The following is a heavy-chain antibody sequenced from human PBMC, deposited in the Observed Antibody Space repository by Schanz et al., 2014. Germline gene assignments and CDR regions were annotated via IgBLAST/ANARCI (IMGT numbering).Heavy chain of an antibody. D-gene: IGHD3-16*01. CDR3: TRDRGALINHNDALDL. Sequence: PGGSLKLSCAASGFTFSSYGMHWVRQAPGKGLEWVSAISGSGGSTVYADSVKGRFTISRDNSKNTVYLQMNSLRSEDTAVYYCTRDRGALINHNDALDLWGQGTMVSVSS. V-gene: IGHV3-23*01. CDR1: GFTFSSYG. CDR2: ISGSGGST. J-gene: IGHJ3*01.